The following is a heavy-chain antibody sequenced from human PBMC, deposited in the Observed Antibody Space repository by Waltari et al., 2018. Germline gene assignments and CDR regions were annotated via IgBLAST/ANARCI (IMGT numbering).Heavy chain of an antibody. V-gene: IGHV4-4*02. J-gene: IGHJ4*02. CDR1: GDSLGRRDW. CDR2: INRSGKA. CDR3: ARDRGRGLYLDS. Sequence: QVQLRESGPGLVKPSGTLSLTCAVSGDSLGRRDWLSWVRQPPGKGLVWIGQINRSGKANYNPSLESRATVSIDTSNNQLSLKVTSATAADTAVYYCARDRGRGLYLDSWGQGTLVTVSP. D-gene: IGHD2-15*01.